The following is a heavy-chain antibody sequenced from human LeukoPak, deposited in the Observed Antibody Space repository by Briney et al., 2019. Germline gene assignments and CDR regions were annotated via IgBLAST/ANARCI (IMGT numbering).Heavy chain of an antibody. V-gene: IGHV1-46*01. D-gene: IGHD3-22*01. CDR1: GYTFTGYY. Sequence: ASVKVSCKASGYTFTGYYMHWVRQAPGQGLEWMGIINPSGGSTSYAQKFQGRVTMTRDTSTSTVYMELSSLRSEDTAVYYCARVGSNYDSSGYYDYWGQGTLVTVSS. J-gene: IGHJ4*02. CDR2: INPSGGST. CDR3: ARVGSNYDSSGYYDY.